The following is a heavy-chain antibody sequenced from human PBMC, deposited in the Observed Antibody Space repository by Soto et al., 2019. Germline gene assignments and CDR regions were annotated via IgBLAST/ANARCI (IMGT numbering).Heavy chain of an antibody. D-gene: IGHD6-13*01. J-gene: IGHJ4*02. CDR1: GITFNSYV. CDR3: AKLDQYSSSQGY. Sequence: SLRLSCAASGITFNSYVMHWVRQAPGKGLEWVAVISYDGSNAYYADSVKGRFTISRDNSKNTLYLQMNSLRAEDTAIYYCAKLDQYSSSQGYWGQGTLVTVSS. V-gene: IGHV3-30*18. CDR2: ISYDGSNA.